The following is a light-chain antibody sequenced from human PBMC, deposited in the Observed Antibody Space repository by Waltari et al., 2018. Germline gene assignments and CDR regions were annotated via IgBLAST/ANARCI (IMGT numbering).Light chain of an antibody. V-gene: IGLV1-40*01. CDR1: MSNIGGGFD. Sequence: QSVVTQPPSLSGAPGQRVTISCTGDMSNIGGGFDVHWYQQLPGTAPKLLIYGNNQRPSDVPDRFSGSKSGISASLIITVLQSDDEADYYCQSFDTSLGGPFFAGGTKLSVL. CDR2: GNN. J-gene: IGLJ2*01. CDR3: QSFDTSLGGPF.